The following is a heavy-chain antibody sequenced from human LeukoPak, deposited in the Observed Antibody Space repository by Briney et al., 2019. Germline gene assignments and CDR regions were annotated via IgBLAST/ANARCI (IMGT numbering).Heavy chain of an antibody. D-gene: IGHD3-22*01. V-gene: IGHV4-61*02. CDR1: GGSISSGSYY. CDR2: IYTSGST. CDR3: ARAVSAQDYYDSSGYYGTFDY. Sequence: SETLSLTCTVSGGSISSGSYYWSWIRQPAGKGLEWIGRIYTSGSTNYNPSLKSRVTISVDTSKNQFSLKLSSVTAADTAVYYCARAVSAQDYYDSSGYYGTFDYWGQGTLVTVSS. J-gene: IGHJ4*02.